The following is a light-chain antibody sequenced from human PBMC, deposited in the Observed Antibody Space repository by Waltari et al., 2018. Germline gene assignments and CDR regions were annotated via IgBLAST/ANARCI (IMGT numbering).Light chain of an antibody. J-gene: IGLJ2*01. CDR3: VLYVGSGIRV. Sequence: QTVVTQEPSFSVSPGGTVTLTCGLTSGSVSSNYYPSWYQQTPGQAPRTRIFNTNTRSSGVTDRFSGSILGNKVALTITGAQADDECDYYCVLYVGSGIRVFGGGTKLTVL. CDR2: NTN. V-gene: IGLV8-61*01. CDR1: SGSVSSNYY.